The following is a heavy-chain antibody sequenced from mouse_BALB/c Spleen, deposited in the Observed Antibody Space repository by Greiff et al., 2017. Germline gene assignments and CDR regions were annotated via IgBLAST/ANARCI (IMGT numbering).Heavy chain of an antibody. CDR2: IYPYNGGT. V-gene: IGHV1S29*02. J-gene: IGHJ1*01. D-gene: IGHD1-1*01. CDR3: ARWGYGSSYCYFDV. CDR1: GYTFTDYN. Sequence: EVQLQQSGPELVKPGASVKISCKASGYTFTDYNMHWVKQSHGKSLEWIGYIYPYNGGTGYNQKFKSKATLTVDNSSSTAYMVLRSLTSEDSAVYYCARWGYGSSYCYFDVWGAGTTVTVSA.